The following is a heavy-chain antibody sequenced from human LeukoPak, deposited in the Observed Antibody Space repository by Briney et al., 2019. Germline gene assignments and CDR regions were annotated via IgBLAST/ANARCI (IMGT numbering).Heavy chain of an antibody. CDR1: GFTFSNYA. D-gene: IGHD6-19*01. CDR2: ISGSGAGT. V-gene: IGHV3-23*01. J-gene: IGHJ4*02. CDR3: ARGGWYTDY. Sequence: GGSLRLSCAASGFTFSNYAMSWVRQAPGKGLEWVSAISGSGAGTYYADSVKGRFTISRDNSKNTLYLQMNSLRDEDTAVYYCARGGWYTDYWGQGNMVTVSS.